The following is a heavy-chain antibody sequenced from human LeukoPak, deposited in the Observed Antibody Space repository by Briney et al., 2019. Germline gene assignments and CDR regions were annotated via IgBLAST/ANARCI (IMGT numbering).Heavy chain of an antibody. CDR2: IYYSGST. V-gene: IGHV4-59*01. Sequence: PSETLSLTCTVSGGSISSYYWSWIRQPPGKGLEGIGYIYYSGSTNYNPSLKSRVTISVDTSKNQFSLKLSSVPAADTAVYYCARAVVPAAIIDYWGQGTLVTVSS. D-gene: IGHD2-2*02. CDR1: GGSISSYY. CDR3: ARAVVPAAIIDY. J-gene: IGHJ4*02.